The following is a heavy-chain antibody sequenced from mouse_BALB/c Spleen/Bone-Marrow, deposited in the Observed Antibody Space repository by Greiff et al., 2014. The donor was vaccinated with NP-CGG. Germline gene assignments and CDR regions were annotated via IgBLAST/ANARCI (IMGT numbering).Heavy chain of an antibody. Sequence: VQLQQSGAELVKPGASVKLSCKVSGYTFTNYYVYWVKQRPGQGLERIGEINPSNDVTDFNEKFMSKATLTVDKSSSTAYMHLSSLTSEDSAVYYCTRSGFYGYGTYFDVWGAGTTVTVSS. D-gene: IGHD1-2*01. J-gene: IGHJ1*01. CDR1: GYTFTNYY. CDR3: TRSGFYGYGTYFDV. CDR2: INPSNDVT. V-gene: IGHV1S81*02.